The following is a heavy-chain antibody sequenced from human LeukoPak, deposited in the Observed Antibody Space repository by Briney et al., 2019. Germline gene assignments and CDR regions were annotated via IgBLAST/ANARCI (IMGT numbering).Heavy chain of an antibody. CDR2: IFYSGST. V-gene: IGHV4-39*01. D-gene: IGHD4-17*01. Sequence: SGTLSLTCTVSGGSISSSSYFWGWIRQPPGKELEWIGSIFYSGSTYYNPSLNSRVTISIDTSKNQFSLRLSSVTAADTAVYYCARQMNTVTADYWGQGTLVTVSS. J-gene: IGHJ4*02. CDR3: ARQMNTVTADY. CDR1: GGSISSSSYF.